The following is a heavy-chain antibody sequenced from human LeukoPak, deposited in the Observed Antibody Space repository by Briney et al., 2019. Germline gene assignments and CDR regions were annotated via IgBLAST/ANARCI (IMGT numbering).Heavy chain of an antibody. D-gene: IGHD2-21*01. V-gene: IGHV3-23*01. CDR1: GFTFSIYA. CDR2: IIVNVGSI. J-gene: IGHJ4*02. Sequence: GGSLRLSCAASGFTFSIYAMNWVRQAPGKGLEWVSVIIVNVGSIDYADSVKGRFIISRDNSKTTLYLQMNSLRVGDTAVYYCAKDRTPDGYYSIDFWGQGTLVTVSS. CDR3: AKDRTPDGYYSIDF.